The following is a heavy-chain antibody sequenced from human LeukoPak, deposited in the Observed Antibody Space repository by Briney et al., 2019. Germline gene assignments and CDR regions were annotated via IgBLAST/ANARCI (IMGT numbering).Heavy chain of an antibody. V-gene: IGHV3-23*01. CDR3: AKGSGSGWYGWFAP. D-gene: IGHD6-19*01. Sequence: GGSLRLSCAASGFTFSSYAMSWVRQAPGKGLEWVSAIDASGGSTYYADSVKGRFTISRDNSKNTFFLQMNTLRAADTAVYYCAKGSGSGWYGWFAPWGQGTLVTVSS. CDR1: GFTFSSYA. J-gene: IGHJ5*02. CDR2: IDASGGST.